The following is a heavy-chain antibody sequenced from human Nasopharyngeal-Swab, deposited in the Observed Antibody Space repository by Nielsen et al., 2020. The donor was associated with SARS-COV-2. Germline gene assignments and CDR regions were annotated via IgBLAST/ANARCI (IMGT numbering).Heavy chain of an antibody. CDR2: LSAYNGNR. CDR1: GYTFFIYG. V-gene: IGHV1-18*01. D-gene: IGHD1-7*01. CDR3: ARVWEDWNYGDY. Sequence: ASVKVSCKASGYTFFIYGVTWVRQAPGQGLEWMGWLSAYNGNRNYAQKFQGRVTMTTDTSTSTAYMELRSLRSDDTALYYCARVWEDWNYGDYWGQGTLVTVSS. J-gene: IGHJ4*02.